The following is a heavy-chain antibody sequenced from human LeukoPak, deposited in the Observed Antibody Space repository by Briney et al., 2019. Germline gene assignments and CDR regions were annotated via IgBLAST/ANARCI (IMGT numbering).Heavy chain of an antibody. V-gene: IGHV1-69*04. CDR1: GDTFSSSS. D-gene: IGHD2-2*01. Sequence: GSSVKVSCKASGDTFSSSSISWVRQAPGQGLEWMGRIIPIVDLPDYAQKFQGRVTITADKSTSTAYMELTSLGSEDTAVYFCAREDIVILPAASYFDYWGQGTLVTVSS. CDR3: AREDIVILPAASYFDY. J-gene: IGHJ4*02. CDR2: IIPIVDLP.